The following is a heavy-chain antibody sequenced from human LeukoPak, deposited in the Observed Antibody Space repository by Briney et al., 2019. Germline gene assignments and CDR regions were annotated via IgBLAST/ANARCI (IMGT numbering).Heavy chain of an antibody. CDR2: IYYSGST. J-gene: IGHJ4*02. CDR3: ARGYSKAAYFDY. V-gene: IGHV4-31*03. D-gene: IGHD4-11*01. Sequence: SETLSLTCTVSGGSISSGGYYWSWIRQHPGKGLEWIGYIYYSGSTNYNPSLKSRVTLSADTSKKQFSLKLSSVTAADTAMYSCARGYSKAAYFDYWGQGTLVTVSS. CDR1: GGSISSGGYY.